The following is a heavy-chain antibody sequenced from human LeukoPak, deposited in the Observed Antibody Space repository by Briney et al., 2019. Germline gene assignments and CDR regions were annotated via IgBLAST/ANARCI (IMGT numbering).Heavy chain of an antibody. CDR3: AELGITMSGGV. CDR2: ISSSSRTI. CDR1: GLTFSSYE. D-gene: IGHD3-10*02. Sequence: GGSLRLSCAASGLTFSSYEMNWVRQAPGKGLEWVSYISSSSRTIYYADSVKGRFTISKDNAKNSPYMQMNSLRAEDTAVYYCAELGITMSGGVWGKGTTVTISS. J-gene: IGHJ6*04. V-gene: IGHV3-48*03.